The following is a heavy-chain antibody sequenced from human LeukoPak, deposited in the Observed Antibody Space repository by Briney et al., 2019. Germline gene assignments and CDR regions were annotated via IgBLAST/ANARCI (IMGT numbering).Heavy chain of an antibody. D-gene: IGHD2-15*01. V-gene: IGHV3-21*04. CDR1: GFTFSSYS. CDR3: LRSGGGRASN. J-gene: IGHJ4*02. CDR2: ISSSSSYI. Sequence: PGGSLRLSCAASGFTFSSYSMNWVRQAPGKGLEWVSSISSSSSYIYYADSVKGRFTISRDNSKNTLYLQMSSLRAEDTAVYYCLRSGGGRASNWGQGTLVTVSS.